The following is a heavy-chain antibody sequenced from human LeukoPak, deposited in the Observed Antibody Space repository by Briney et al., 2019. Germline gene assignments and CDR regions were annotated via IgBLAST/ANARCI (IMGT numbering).Heavy chain of an antibody. D-gene: IGHD6-6*01. V-gene: IGHV1-18*01. CDR1: GYTFTSYG. CDR2: ISAYNGNT. J-gene: IGHJ5*02. Sequence: VASVKVSCKASGYTFTSYGISWVRQAPGQGLEWMGWISAYNGNTNYAQKFQGRVTMTEDTSTDTAYMELSSLRSEDTAVYYCATATIAARPGNWFDPWGQGTLVTVSS. CDR3: ATATIAARPGNWFDP.